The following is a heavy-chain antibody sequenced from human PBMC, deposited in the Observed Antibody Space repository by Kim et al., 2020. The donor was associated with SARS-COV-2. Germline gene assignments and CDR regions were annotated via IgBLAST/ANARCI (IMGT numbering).Heavy chain of an antibody. Sequence: ADSVKGRFTISRDNSKNTLYLQMNSLRAEDTAVYYCAREGDSSGSHFDYWGQGTLVTVSS. D-gene: IGHD6-19*01. CDR3: AREGDSSGSHFDY. J-gene: IGHJ4*02. V-gene: IGHV3-33*01.